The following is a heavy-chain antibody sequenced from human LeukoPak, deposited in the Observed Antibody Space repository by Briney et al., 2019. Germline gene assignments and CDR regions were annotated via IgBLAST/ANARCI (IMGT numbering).Heavy chain of an antibody. V-gene: IGHV3-53*01. Sequence: GGSLRLSGAASGFTVSSNYLTWVRQAPGKGLEWGSVIFSTGNTDYADSVRGRFTISRDNSKNTLYLQMNSLRAEDTAVYYCARTRASYDDYWGQGTLVTVSS. CDR2: IFSTGNT. CDR1: GFTVSSNY. CDR3: ARTRASYDDY. D-gene: IGHD5-12*01. J-gene: IGHJ4*02.